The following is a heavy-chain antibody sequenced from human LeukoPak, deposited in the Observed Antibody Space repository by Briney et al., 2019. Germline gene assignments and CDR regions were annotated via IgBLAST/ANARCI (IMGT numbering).Heavy chain of an antibody. J-gene: IGHJ4*02. CDR3: ARDRLGYCSGGSCYGDY. D-gene: IGHD2-15*01. V-gene: IGHV3-23*01. CDR2: ISGSGGTT. Sequence: GGSLRLSCAGTGFTFSSYAMSWVRQAPGKGLEWVSGISGSGGTTYYADSVKGRFTISRDNSKNTLYLQMNSLRAEDTAVYYCARDRLGYCSGGSCYGDYWGQGTLVTVSS. CDR1: GFTFSSYA.